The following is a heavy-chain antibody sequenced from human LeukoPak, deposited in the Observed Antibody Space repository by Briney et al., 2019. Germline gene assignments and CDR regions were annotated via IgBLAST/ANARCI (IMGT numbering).Heavy chain of an antibody. D-gene: IGHD1-26*01. Sequence: GGSLRLSCAASGFTFSSHGMSWVRQAPGKGLEWVSGISTSGGSIYYADSVKGRFTISRDNSKNTLYLQMNSLRAEDTAVYCCAKEPYSGSQLLDYWGQGTLVTVSS. CDR2: ISTSGGSI. J-gene: IGHJ4*02. CDR3: AKEPYSGSQLLDY. CDR1: GFTFSSHG. V-gene: IGHV3-23*01.